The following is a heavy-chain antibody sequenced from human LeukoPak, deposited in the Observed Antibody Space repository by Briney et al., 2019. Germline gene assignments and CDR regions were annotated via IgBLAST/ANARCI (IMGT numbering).Heavy chain of an antibody. CDR1: GGSISSHY. D-gene: IGHD3-9*01. Sequence: PSETLSLTCTVSGGSISSHYWSWIRQPPGKGLEWIGYIYYSGTANYNPSLKSRVTISIDTSKNQFSLKLSSVTAADTAVYYCARVYYDILTGYYNVRGNAFDIWGQGTMVTVSS. CDR3: ARVYYDILTGYYNVRGNAFDI. J-gene: IGHJ3*02. CDR2: IYYSGTA. V-gene: IGHV4-59*11.